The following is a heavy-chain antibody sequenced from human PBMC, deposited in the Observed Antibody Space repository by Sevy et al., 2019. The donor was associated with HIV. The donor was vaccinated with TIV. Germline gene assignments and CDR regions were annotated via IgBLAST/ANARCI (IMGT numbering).Heavy chain of an antibody. CDR3: ARVPTYYFGSGTYFDY. D-gene: IGHD3-10*01. J-gene: IGHJ4*02. V-gene: IGHV1-18*01. CDR2: IGVYNGNS. Sequence: ASVKVSCKASGYTFSSNGIAWVRQAPGQGLQWMDWIGVYNGNSNYAQNLRDRVTMTTDTSTSTAYMELKSLRSDDTAVYDCARVPTYYFGSGTYFDYWGQGTLVTVSS. CDR1: GYTFSSNG.